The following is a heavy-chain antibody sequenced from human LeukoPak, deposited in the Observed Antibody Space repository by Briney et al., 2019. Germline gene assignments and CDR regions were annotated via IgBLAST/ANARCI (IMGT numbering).Heavy chain of an antibody. V-gene: IGHV1-69*06. Sequence: GSSVKVSCKASGGTFSSYAISWVRQAPGQGLEWMGGIIPIFGTANYAQKFQGRVTITADKSTSTDYMELSSLRTEDTAVYYCARVLRYFDWSGWFDPWGQGTLVTVSS. CDR3: ARVLRYFDWSGWFDP. CDR1: GGTFSSYA. D-gene: IGHD3-9*01. J-gene: IGHJ5*02. CDR2: IIPIFGTA.